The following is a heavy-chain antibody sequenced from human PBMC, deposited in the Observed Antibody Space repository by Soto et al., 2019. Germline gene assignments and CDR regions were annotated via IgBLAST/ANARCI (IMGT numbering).Heavy chain of an antibody. J-gene: IGHJ3*02. CDR2: ISGSGGST. CDR3: XKDLTWELRSPSNAFDI. CDR1: GFTFSSYA. D-gene: IGHD1-26*01. Sequence: PGGSLRLSCAASGFTFSSYAMSWVRQAPGKGLEWVSAISGSGGSTYYADSVKGRFTISRDNSKNTLYLQMNSLRAEDTAVYYCXKDLTWELRSPSNAFDIWGQGTMVTVSS. V-gene: IGHV3-23*01.